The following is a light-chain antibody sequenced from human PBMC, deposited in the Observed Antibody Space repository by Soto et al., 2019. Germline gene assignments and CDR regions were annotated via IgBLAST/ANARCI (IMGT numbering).Light chain of an antibody. CDR2: GAS. J-gene: IGKJ5*01. V-gene: IGKV3-20*01. Sequence: EIVLTQSPATLSLSPGERATLSCRASQSVNTFLAWYQQKPGQAPRLLIYGASSRATGIPDRFSGSGSGTDFTLTISRLEPEDFAVYYCQQYGSSPITFGQGTRLEIK. CDR3: QQYGSSPIT. CDR1: QSVNTF.